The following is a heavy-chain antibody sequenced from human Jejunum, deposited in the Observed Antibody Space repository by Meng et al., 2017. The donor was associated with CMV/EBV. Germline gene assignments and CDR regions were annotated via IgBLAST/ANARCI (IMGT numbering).Heavy chain of an antibody. V-gene: IGHV5-51*01. CDR1: GYAFSSYW. D-gene: IGHD5-12*01. J-gene: IGHJ4*02. Sequence: SGYAFSSYWIAWVRQLPGKGLEWIGIIYPDDFDAKYSPSFQGQVTITADKSTGIAYLQWHSLQASDTATYYCAGTQYSLPIDIDYWGQGALVTVSS. CDR3: AGTQYSLPIDIDY. CDR2: IYPDDFDA.